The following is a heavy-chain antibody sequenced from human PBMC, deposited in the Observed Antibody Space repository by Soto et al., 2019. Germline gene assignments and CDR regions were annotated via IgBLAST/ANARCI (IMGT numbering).Heavy chain of an antibody. CDR3: ARVGLGAAQGEGYCSGGSCYSGAFDY. D-gene: IGHD2-15*01. Sequence: QVQLVQSGAEVKKPGSSVKVSCKASGGTFSSYAISWVRQAPGQGLEWMGGIIPIFGTANYAQKFQGRVTITADESTSTAYMELSSVRSEDTAVYYCARVGLGAAQGEGYCSGGSCYSGAFDYWGQGTLVTVSS. J-gene: IGHJ4*02. CDR1: GGTFSSYA. CDR2: IIPIFGTA. V-gene: IGHV1-69*01.